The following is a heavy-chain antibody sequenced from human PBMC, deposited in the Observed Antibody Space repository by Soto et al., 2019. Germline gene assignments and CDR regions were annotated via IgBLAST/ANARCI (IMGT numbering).Heavy chain of an antibody. D-gene: IGHD6-6*01. V-gene: IGHV1-2*04. CDR3: ARDFGHGYSSSSLYYYGMDV. J-gene: IGHJ6*02. CDR2: INPNSGGT. CDR1: GYTFTGYY. Sequence: ASVKVSCKASGYTFTGYYRHWVRQAPGQGLEWMGWINPNSGGTNYAQKFQGWVTMTRDTSISTAYMELSRLRSDDTAVYYCARDFGHGYSSSSLYYYGMDVWGQGTTVTVSS.